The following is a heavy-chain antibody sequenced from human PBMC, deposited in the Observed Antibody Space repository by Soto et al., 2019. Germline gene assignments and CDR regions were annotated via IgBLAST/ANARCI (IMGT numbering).Heavy chain of an antibody. D-gene: IGHD2-15*01. V-gene: IGHV4-30-4*08. Sequence: TSETLSLTCTVSGGSISSGDYYWNWIRQHPGKGLEWIGYIYHSGSTNYNPSLKSRVTISVDTSKNQFSLKLSSVTAADTAVYYCARHSGTLVVVAATHNYYYYMDVWGKGTTVTVSS. J-gene: IGHJ6*03. CDR1: GGSISSGDYY. CDR2: IYHSGST. CDR3: ARHSGTLVVVAATHNYYYYMDV.